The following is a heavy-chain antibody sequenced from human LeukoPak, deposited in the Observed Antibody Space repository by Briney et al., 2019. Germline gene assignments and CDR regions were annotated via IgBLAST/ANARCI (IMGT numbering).Heavy chain of an antibody. V-gene: IGHV4-59*01. CDR1: GGSFSTYY. CDR2: FYYTGST. J-gene: IGHJ4*02. Sequence: SETLSLTCTFSGGSFSTYYCNWIRQPPGKGLEWIGYFYYTGSTNYNPSLKSRVTISVDTSKNQFSLELRSVTAADTALYYCARSAVRGGLFDYWGQGTLVTVSS. D-gene: IGHD3-10*01. CDR3: ARSAVRGGLFDY.